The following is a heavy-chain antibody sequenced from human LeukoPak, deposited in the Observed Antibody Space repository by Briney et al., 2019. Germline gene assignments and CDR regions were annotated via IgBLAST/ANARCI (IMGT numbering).Heavy chain of an antibody. V-gene: IGHV4-31*03. CDR1: GGSIGSGGYY. Sequence: SETLSLTCTVSGGSIGSGGYYWSWIRQHPGKGLEWIGYIYYSGSTYYNPPLKSRVTISVDTSKNQFSLKLSPVTAADTAVYYCARGRVVVAAYRYYFDYWGQGTLVTVSS. D-gene: IGHD2-15*01. CDR3: ARGRVVVAAYRYYFDY. J-gene: IGHJ4*02. CDR2: IYYSGST.